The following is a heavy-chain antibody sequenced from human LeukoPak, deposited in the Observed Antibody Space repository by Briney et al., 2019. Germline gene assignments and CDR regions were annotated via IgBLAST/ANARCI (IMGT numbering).Heavy chain of an antibody. Sequence: PGGSLRLSCAASGFTFSSYAMSWVRQAPGRGLEWVSAISGSGGSTYYADSVKGRFTISRDNSKNTLYLQMNSLRAEDTAVYYYAKDPRTVGFTLWFDPWGQGTLVTVSS. CDR3: AKDPRTVGFTLWFDP. D-gene: IGHD4-23*01. V-gene: IGHV3-23*01. CDR1: GFTFSSYA. J-gene: IGHJ5*02. CDR2: ISGSGGST.